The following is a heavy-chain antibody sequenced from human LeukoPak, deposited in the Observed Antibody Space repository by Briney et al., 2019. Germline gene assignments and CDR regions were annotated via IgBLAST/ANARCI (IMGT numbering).Heavy chain of an antibody. CDR1: GDSVSSNSAA. D-gene: IGHD6-19*01. CDR3: ARAPGIAVAGDFDY. J-gene: IGHJ4*02. V-gene: IGHV6-1*01. CDR2: TYYRSKWYN. Sequence: PSQTLSLTCAISGDSVSSNSAAWNWIRQSPSRGLGWLGRTYYRSKWYNDYAVSVKSRITINPDTSKNQFSLQLNSMTPEDTAVYYCARAPGIAVAGDFDYWGQGTLVTVSS.